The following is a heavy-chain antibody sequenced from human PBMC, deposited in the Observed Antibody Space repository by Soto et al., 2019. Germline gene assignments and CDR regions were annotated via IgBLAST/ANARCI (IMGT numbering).Heavy chain of an antibody. D-gene: IGHD2-2*02. CDR2: IYYSRST. J-gene: IGHJ4*02. CDR1: VGSISSGNYY. V-gene: IGHV4-30-4*01. Sequence: QVQLQESGPGLVKPSQTLSLTCTVSVGSISSGNYYWSWIRQPPGKCLEWFGYIYYSRSTYYNPSLKSRVTISVDTSKTQFSLKLSSVTAADTAVYYCAREHTTPGGAIPDFWGLGTLVTVPS. CDR3: AREHTTPGGAIPDF.